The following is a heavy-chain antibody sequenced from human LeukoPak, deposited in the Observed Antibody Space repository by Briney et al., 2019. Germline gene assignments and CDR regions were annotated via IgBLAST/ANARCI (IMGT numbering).Heavy chain of an antibody. CDR2: INPNSGGT. D-gene: IGHD3-10*01. CDR3: ARDLGSGSYYSYFDY. CDR1: GYTFTGYY. J-gene: IGHJ4*02. Sequence: ASVKVSCKASGYTFTGYYMHWVRQAPGQGLEWMGWINPNSGGTNYAQKLQGRVTMTTDTSTSTAYMELRSLRSDDTAVYYCARDLGSGSYYSYFDYWGQGTLVTVSS. V-gene: IGHV1-2*02.